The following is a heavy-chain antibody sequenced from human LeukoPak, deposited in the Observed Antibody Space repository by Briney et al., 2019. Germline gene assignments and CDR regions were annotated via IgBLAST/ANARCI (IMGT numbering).Heavy chain of an antibody. V-gene: IGHV1-18*01. CDR2: FSAYNGNT. J-gene: IGHJ3*02. D-gene: IGHD3-22*01. CDR3: ARAPLTMIVVANSAFDI. Sequence: ASVKVSCKASGYTFTSYGISWVRQAPGQGLEWMAWFSAYNGNTNYAQKFQGRVTMTTDTSTSTAYMELRSLRSDDTAVYYCARAPLTMIVVANSAFDIWGQGTMVNVSS. CDR1: GYTFTSYG.